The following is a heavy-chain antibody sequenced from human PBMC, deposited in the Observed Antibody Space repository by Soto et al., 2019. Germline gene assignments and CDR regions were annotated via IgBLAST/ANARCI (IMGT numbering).Heavy chain of an antibody. J-gene: IGHJ4*02. V-gene: IGHV3-30*18. CDR2: ISYDGSNK. CDR1: GFTFSSYG. Sequence: PGGSLRLSCAASGFTFSSYGMHWVRQAPGKGLEWVAVISYDGSNKYYADSVKGRFTISRDNSKNTLYLQMNSLRAEDTAVYYCAKDYGRDYFDYWGQGTLVTVSS. CDR3: AKDYGRDYFDY. D-gene: IGHD3-16*01.